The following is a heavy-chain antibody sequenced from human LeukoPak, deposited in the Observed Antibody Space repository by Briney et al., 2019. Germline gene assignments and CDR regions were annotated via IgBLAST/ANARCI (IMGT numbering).Heavy chain of an antibody. D-gene: IGHD4-23*01. CDR1: GGSFSGYY. CDR2: INHIGST. Sequence: SETLSLTCAVYGGSFSGYYWTWIRQPPGKGLEWIGEINHIGSTNYNPSLKSRVTISVDTSRNQFSLKLSSVTAADTAVYYCATLTGGDDAFDIWDQGTMVTVSS. J-gene: IGHJ3*02. CDR3: ATLTGGDDAFDI. V-gene: IGHV4-34*01.